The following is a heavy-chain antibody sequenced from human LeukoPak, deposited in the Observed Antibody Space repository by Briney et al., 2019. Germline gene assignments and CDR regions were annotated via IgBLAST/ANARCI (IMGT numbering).Heavy chain of an antibody. CDR1: GGSISSGSYY. D-gene: IGHD3-10*01. J-gene: IGHJ4*02. Sequence: SQTLSLTCTVSGGSISSGSYYWSWIRQPAGKGLEWIGRIYTSGSTNYNPSLKSRVTISADTSKNQFSLKLSSVTAADTAVYYCARGAYGSAPIDYWGQGTLVTVSS. CDR3: ARGAYGSAPIDY. V-gene: IGHV4-61*02. CDR2: IYTSGST.